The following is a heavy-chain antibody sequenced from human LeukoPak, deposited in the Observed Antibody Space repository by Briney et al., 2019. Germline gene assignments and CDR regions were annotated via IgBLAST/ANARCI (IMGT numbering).Heavy chain of an antibody. D-gene: IGHD6-19*01. CDR1: GYTFTGYY. CDR2: ISAYNGNT. V-gene: IGHV1-18*04. Sequence: ASVKVSCKASGYTFTGYYMHWVRQAPGQGLEWMGWISAYNGNTNYAQKLQGRVTMTTDTSTSTAYMELRSLRSDDTAVYYCARGAAVAEFSYWGQGTLVTVSS. J-gene: IGHJ4*02. CDR3: ARGAAVAEFSY.